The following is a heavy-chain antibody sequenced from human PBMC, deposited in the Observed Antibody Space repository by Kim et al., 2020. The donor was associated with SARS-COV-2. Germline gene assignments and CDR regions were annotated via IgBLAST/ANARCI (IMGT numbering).Heavy chain of an antibody. J-gene: IGHJ4*02. CDR2: INRDGSVR. V-gene: IGHV3-7*05. Sequence: GGSLRLSCAASGFSIGSEWMSWVRQAPGKGPEWVANINRDGSVRNYGESVRGRFSISRDDAENSLYLQMNSLRAEETAVYYCAREPSAESSWGQGTLVIVSS. CDR1: GFSIGSEW. CDR3: AREPSAESS.